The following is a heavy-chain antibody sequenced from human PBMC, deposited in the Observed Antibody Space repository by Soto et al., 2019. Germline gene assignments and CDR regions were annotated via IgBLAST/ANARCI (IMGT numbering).Heavy chain of an antibody. J-gene: IGHJ6*02. D-gene: IGHD2-2*01. CDR3: ARVVGGYYYGMDV. Sequence: QVQLQESGPGLVKPSGTLSLTCAVSGGSISSSNWWSWVRQPPGKGLGWVGEIAHSGSTNHNPSLKSRVTISVDKSKNQFSLKLRSVTAADTAVYYCARVVGGYYYGMDVWGQGTTVTVSS. V-gene: IGHV4-4*02. CDR1: GGSISSSNW. CDR2: IAHSGST.